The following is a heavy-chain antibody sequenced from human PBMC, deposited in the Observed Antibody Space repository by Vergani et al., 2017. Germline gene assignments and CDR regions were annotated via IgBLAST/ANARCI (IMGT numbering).Heavy chain of an antibody. CDR3: ARDGNYDSSGYCDY. CDR2: IIPILGIA. D-gene: IGHD3-22*01. CDR1: GGTFSSYT. V-gene: IGHV1-69*08. Sequence: QVQLVQSGAEVKKPGSSVKVSCKASGGTFSSYTISWVRQAPGQGLEWMGRIIPILGIANYAQKFHGRVTITADKSTSTAYMELSSLRSEDTAVYYCARDGNYDSSGYCDYWGQGTLVTVSS. J-gene: IGHJ4*02.